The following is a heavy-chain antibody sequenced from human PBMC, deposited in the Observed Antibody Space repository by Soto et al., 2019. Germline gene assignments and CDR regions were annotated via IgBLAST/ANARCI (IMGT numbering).Heavy chain of an antibody. CDR1: GFTVSSNY. J-gene: IGHJ4*02. V-gene: IGHV3-66*01. D-gene: IGHD3-16*01. Sequence: GGSLRLSCAASGFTVSSNYMSWVRQAPGKGLEWVSVIYSGGSTYYADSVKGRFTISRDNSKNTLYLQMNSLRAEDTAVYYCARILDDGDRTDYYDYIWGSSGGIVDYWGQGTLVTVSS. CDR3: ARILDDGDRTDYYDYIWGSSGGIVDY. CDR2: IYSGGST.